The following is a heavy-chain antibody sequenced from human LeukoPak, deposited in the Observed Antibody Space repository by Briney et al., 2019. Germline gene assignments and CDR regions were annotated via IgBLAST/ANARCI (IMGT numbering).Heavy chain of an antibody. CDR1: GGSIRSSDYC. CDR2: ITYGGTT. J-gene: IGHJ4*01. CDR3: ARYVVYGSGKYYFDY. Sequence: SETLSLTCFVSGGSIRSSDYCWSWIRQPPGKEVEWIATITYGGTTYYNPSLQSRVTISVDTSKNQFSLRLNSVTAADTAVYFCARYVVYGSGKYYFDYWGQDPWSPSPQ. D-gene: IGHD3-10*01. V-gene: IGHV4-39*01.